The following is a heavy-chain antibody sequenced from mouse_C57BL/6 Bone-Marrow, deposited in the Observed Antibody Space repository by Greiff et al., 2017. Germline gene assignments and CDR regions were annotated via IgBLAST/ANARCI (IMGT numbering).Heavy chain of an antibody. CDR3: ARHSNYGYAMDY. D-gene: IGHD2-5*01. CDR1: GYTFTNYW. J-gene: IGHJ4*01. V-gene: IGHV1-63*01. Sequence: QVQLKQSGAELVRPGTSVKMSCKASGYTFTNYWIGWAQQRPGHGLEWIGDIYPGGGYTNYNEKFKGKATLTAVKTSSTAYMQFSSLTSEDSAIYYCARHSNYGYAMDYWGQGTSVTVSS. CDR2: IYPGGGYT.